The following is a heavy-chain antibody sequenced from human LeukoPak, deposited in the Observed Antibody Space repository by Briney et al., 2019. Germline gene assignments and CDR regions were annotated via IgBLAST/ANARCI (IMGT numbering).Heavy chain of an antibody. Sequence: SETLSLTCTVAGGSISSYYWSWIRPPPGEGREWIGYIYYSGSTNYNPSLKSGVTISVDTSKNQFSLKLSSVTAADTAVYYWARGATIFLFDYWGQGTLVTVSS. D-gene: IGHD5-12*01. CDR2: IYYSGST. CDR1: GGSISSYY. J-gene: IGHJ4*02. CDR3: ARGATIFLFDY. V-gene: IGHV4-59*01.